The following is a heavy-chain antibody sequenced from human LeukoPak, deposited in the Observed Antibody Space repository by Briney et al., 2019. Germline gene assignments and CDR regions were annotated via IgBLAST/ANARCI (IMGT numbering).Heavy chain of an antibody. D-gene: IGHD2-2*01. CDR1: GFTFSSYG. Sequence: GGSLRLSCAASGFTFSSYGMHWVRQAPGKGLEWVAVIWYDGSNKYYADSVKGRFTISRDNSKNTLYLQMNSLRAEDTAVYYCAKPSLISAAFDYWGQGTLVTVSS. V-gene: IGHV3-33*06. J-gene: IGHJ4*02. CDR2: IWYDGSNK. CDR3: AKPSLISAAFDY.